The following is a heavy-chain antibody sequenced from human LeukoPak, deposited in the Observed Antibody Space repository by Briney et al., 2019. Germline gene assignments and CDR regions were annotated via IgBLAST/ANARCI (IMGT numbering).Heavy chain of an antibody. V-gene: IGHV3-33*01. CDR3: ARDYYDSSGYVVHDAFDI. Sequence: GGSLRLSCAASGFTFSSYGMHWVRQAPGKGLEWVAVIWYDGSNKYYADPVKGRFTISRDNSKNTLYLQMNSLRAEDTAVYYCARDYYDSSGYVVHDAFDIWGQGTMVTVSS. CDR2: IWYDGSNK. CDR1: GFTFSSYG. J-gene: IGHJ3*02. D-gene: IGHD3-22*01.